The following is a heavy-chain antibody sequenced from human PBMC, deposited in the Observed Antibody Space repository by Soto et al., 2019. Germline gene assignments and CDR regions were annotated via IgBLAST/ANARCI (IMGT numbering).Heavy chain of an antibody. CDR1: GITFSSYA. V-gene: IGHV3-23*01. D-gene: IGHD6-19*01. J-gene: IGHJ4*02. Sequence: PGGSLRLSCAVSGITFSSYAMSWVRQAPGKGLEWVSGISGSGGRTYCADSVKGRFTISRDNPKNTLYLQMNSLRAEDTAVYYCATPGPRVAAPFWGQGTQVTVSS. CDR3: ATPGPRVAAPF. CDR2: ISGSGGRT.